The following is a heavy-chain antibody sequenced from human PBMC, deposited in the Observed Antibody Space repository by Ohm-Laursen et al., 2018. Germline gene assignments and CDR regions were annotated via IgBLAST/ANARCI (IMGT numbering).Heavy chain of an antibody. D-gene: IGHD3-9*01. CDR2: IESDGSST. CDR3: ARFFGWSFDY. CDR1: GFTFSSYG. J-gene: IGHJ4*02. V-gene: IGHV3-74*01. Sequence: SLRLSCSASGFTFSSYGMHWVRQAPGKGLVWVSRIESDGSSTSFADSVKGRFTISRDNAKNTLYLQMNSLRAEDTAVYYCARFFGWSFDYWGQGTLVTVSS.